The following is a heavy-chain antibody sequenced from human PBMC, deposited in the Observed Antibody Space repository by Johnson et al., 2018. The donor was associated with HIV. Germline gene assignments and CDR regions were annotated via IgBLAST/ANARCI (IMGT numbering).Heavy chain of an antibody. V-gene: IGHV3-66*01. CDR2: VYSGGNT. J-gene: IGHJ3*02. CDR1: GFTVSSNY. Sequence: EVQLVESGGGLVQPGGSLRLSCAASGFTVSSNYMSWVRQAPGKGLEWVSIVYSGGNTYYTDSVKGRFTISRDNSKNTLYLQMGSLRAEDMAVYYCARGGGVVGNAFDIWGQGTMVTVSS. CDR3: ARGGGVVGNAFDI. D-gene: IGHD1-26*01.